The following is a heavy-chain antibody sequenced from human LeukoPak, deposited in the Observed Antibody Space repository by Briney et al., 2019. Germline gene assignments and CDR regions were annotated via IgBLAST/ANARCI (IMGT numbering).Heavy chain of an antibody. J-gene: IGHJ5*02. D-gene: IGHD2-15*01. CDR2: ISGSGDST. CDR3: VKGPYCSGGSCYPNWFDP. V-gene: IGHV3-23*01. CDR1: GFTFSSYA. Sequence: GGSQRLSCAASGFTFSSYAMSWVRQAPGKGLEWVSAISGSGDSTYYADSVKGRFTISRDNSKNTLYLQMNSLRAEDTAVYYCVKGPYCSGGSCYPNWFDPWGQGTLVTVSS.